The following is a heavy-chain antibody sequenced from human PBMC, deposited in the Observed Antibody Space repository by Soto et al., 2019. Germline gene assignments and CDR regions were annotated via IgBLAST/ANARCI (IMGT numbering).Heavy chain of an antibody. CDR3: ARDLVRGVIYYYYGMDV. Sequence: ASVKVSCKASGYTFTSYGISWVRQAPGQGLEWMGWISAYNGNTNYAQKLQGRVTMTTDTSTSTAYMELRSLRSDDTAVYYCARDLVRGVIYYYYGMDVWGQGTTVTGSS. J-gene: IGHJ6*02. CDR1: GYTFTSYG. D-gene: IGHD3-10*01. CDR2: ISAYNGNT. V-gene: IGHV1-18*01.